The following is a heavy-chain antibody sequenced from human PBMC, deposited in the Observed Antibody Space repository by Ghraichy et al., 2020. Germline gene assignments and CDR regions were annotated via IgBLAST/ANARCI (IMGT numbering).Heavy chain of an antibody. J-gene: IGHJ4*02. D-gene: IGHD3-10*01. CDR2: IIPILGIA. V-gene: IGHV1-69*10. CDR3: AIPYYYGSGSSYTPIDY. CDR1: GGTFSSYA. Sequence: SVKVSCKASGGTFSSYAISWVRQAPGQGLEWMGGIIPILGIANYAQKFQGRVTITADKSTSTAYMELSSLRSEDTAVYYCAIPYYYGSGSSYTPIDYWGQGTLVTVSS.